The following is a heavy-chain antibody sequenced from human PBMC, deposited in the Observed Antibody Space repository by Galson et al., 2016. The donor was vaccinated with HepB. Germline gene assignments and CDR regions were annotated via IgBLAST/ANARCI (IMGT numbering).Heavy chain of an antibody. CDR2: ISGSGGST. Sequence: SLRLSCAASGFTFSSSAMSWVRQAPGKGLEWVSAISGSGGSTYYADSVTGRFTISRDNSKNTLSLQMNSLSAEDTAVYYCFPLGYAVDYWGQGTLVTVSS. V-gene: IGHV3-23*01. D-gene: IGHD5-12*01. CDR1: GFTFSSSA. CDR3: FPLGYAVDY. J-gene: IGHJ4*02.